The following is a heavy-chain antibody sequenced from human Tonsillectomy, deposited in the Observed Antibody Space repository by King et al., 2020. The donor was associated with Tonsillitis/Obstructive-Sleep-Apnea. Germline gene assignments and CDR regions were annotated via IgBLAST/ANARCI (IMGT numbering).Heavy chain of an antibody. CDR1: GGSISSYY. J-gene: IGHJ3*02. CDR3: ARFLPAWGAFVI. Sequence: QMQLQESGPGLVKPSETLSLTCTVSGGSISSYYWSWIRQPPGKGLEWIGYIYYSGSTNYNPSLKSRVTISVDTSKNQFSLKLSSVTAADTAVYYCARFLPAWGAFVICGQGTMVTVSS. V-gene: IGHV4-59*01. CDR2: IYYSGST. D-gene: IGHD3-16*01.